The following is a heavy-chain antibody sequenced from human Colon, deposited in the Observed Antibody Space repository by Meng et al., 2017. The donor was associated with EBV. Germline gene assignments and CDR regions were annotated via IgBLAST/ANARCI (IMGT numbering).Heavy chain of an antibody. J-gene: IGHJ5*02. CDR2: IDHRGNT. V-gene: IGHV4-34*01. CDR3: ARRGPSGNFSP. CDR1: GGSFRDYY. Sequence: QWHLRLWGAGRTKRSGPLSRRLAVYGGSFRDYYWPWTHHPPGKGLEWIGEIDHRGNTKYNPSLKSRVTISLDTSKKQFSLKVSSVIAADSAVYYCARRGPSGNFSPWSQGALVTVSS. D-gene: IGHD3-10*01.